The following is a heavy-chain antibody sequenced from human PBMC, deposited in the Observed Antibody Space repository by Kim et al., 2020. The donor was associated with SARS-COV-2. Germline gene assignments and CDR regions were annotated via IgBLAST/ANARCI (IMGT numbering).Heavy chain of an antibody. D-gene: IGHD2-2*01. V-gene: IGHV4-39*01. CDR3: ARHNPVTSPYYYYGMDV. CDR1: GGSISSSSYY. J-gene: IGHJ6*02. Sequence: SETLSLTCTVSGGSISSSSYYWGWIRQPPGKGLEWIGSIYYSGSTYYNPSLKSRVTISVDTSKKQFSLKLSSVTAADTAVYYCARHNPVTSPYYYYGMDVWGQGTTVTVSS. CDR2: IYYSGST.